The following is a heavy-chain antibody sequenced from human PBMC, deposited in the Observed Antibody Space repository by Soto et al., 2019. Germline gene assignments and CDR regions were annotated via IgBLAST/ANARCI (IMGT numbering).Heavy chain of an antibody. Sequence: ASVKVSCTASVYTFTNYAMHWVRQAPGQRLEWMGWINAGNGNTKYSQRFQGRVTITRDTSASTAFMELSSLTSEDTAVYYCARLTTTTTLGSSYFYYYMDVWGKGTTVTVSS. J-gene: IGHJ6*03. V-gene: IGHV1-3*01. D-gene: IGHD4-4*01. CDR3: ARLTTTTTLGSSYFYYYMDV. CDR1: VYTFTNYA. CDR2: INAGNGNT.